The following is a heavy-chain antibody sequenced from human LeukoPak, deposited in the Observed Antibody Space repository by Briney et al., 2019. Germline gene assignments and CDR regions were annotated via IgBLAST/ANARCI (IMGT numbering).Heavy chain of an antibody. J-gene: IGHJ4*02. CDR1: GFTFSSYG. Sequence: GGSLRLSCAASGFTFSSYGMSWVRQAPGKGLEWVSSISGSGGNTYYADSVKGRFTISRDSSKNTLFLHMNSLRAEDTAVYYCAKALGGYHFDYWGQGTLVTVSS. CDR3: AKALGGYHFDY. V-gene: IGHV3-23*01. CDR2: ISGSGGNT. D-gene: IGHD3-16*01.